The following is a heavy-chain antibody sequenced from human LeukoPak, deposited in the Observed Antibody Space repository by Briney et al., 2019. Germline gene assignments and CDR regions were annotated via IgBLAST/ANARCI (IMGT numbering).Heavy chain of an antibody. J-gene: IGHJ3*02. CDR3: AKSISAAWENGALDI. CDR2: IRSDGYINNK. D-gene: IGHD1-26*01. Sequence: GGSLRLSCAASGFTFSSYGMHWVRQAPGKGLEWVAFIRSDGYINNKYYSDSVKGRSTTSRDNSENMVYLQMSSLRADDTALYYCAKSISAAWENGALDIWGQGTRVTVSS. CDR1: GFTFSSYG. V-gene: IGHV3-30*02.